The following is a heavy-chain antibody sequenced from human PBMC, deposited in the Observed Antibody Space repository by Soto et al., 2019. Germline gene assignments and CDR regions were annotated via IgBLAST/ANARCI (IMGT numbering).Heavy chain of an antibody. CDR3: AREGTYYDFWSGYYPYYYYYGMDV. D-gene: IGHD3-3*01. J-gene: IGHJ6*02. CDR1: GFTFSSYS. CDR2: ISSSSSYI. V-gene: IGHV3-21*01. Sequence: GGSLRLSCAASGFTFSSYSMNWVRQAPGKGLEWVSSISSSSSYIYYADSVKGRFTISRDNAKNSLYLQMNSLRAEDTAVYYCAREGTYYDFWSGYYPYYYYYGMDVWGQGTTVTVSS.